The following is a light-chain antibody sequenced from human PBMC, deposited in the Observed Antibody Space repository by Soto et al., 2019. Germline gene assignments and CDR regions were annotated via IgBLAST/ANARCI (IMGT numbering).Light chain of an antibody. V-gene: IGKV3-15*01. CDR1: QSISSD. J-gene: IGKJ2*01. CDR3: QQYNKWPPQYT. CDR2: GAS. Sequence: EIVMTQSPATLSVSPGERATLSCRASQSISSDLAWYQQKPGQAPRLLIYGASTRATDIPARISGSGSGTDFTLTISSLQSEDFAVYYYQQYNKWPPQYTFGQGTKLEIK.